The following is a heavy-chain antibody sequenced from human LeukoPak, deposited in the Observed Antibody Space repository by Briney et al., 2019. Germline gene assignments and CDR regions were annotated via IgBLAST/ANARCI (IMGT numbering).Heavy chain of an antibody. D-gene: IGHD3-22*01. CDR1: GFTFSSYG. J-gene: IGHJ4*02. Sequence: GGSLSLSCAASGFTFSSYGMPWVRQAPGKGLEWVAGTSYDGSNKYYADSVKGRFTVSRDNSKNTLYLQMNSLRTEDTAVYYCARDAGIRYYYDSSAYYPDDYWGQGTLVTVSS. CDR3: ARDAGIRYYYDSSAYYPDDY. V-gene: IGHV3-30*19. CDR2: TSYDGSNK.